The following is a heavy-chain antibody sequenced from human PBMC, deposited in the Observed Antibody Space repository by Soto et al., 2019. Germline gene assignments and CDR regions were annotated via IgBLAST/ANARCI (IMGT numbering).Heavy chain of an antibody. J-gene: IGHJ4*02. CDR1: GFTFSSYG. CDR3: AKESGIYYYASSGYYCNY. V-gene: IGHV3-30*18. D-gene: IGHD3-22*01. Sequence: GGSLRLSCAASGFTFSSYGMHWVRQAPGKGLEWVAVISYDGSNKYYADSVKGRFTISRDNSKNTLYLQMNSLRAEDTAVYYCAKESGIYYYASSGYYCNYWGQGTLVTVSS. CDR2: ISYDGSNK.